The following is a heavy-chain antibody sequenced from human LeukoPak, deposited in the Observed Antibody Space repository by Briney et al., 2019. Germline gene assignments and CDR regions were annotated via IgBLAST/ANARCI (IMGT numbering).Heavy chain of an antibody. J-gene: IGHJ4*02. CDR1: GYTFTGYY. D-gene: IGHD2-2*02. CDR2: INPNSGGT. CDR3: AREVAGYCSSTSCYIDY. Sequence: GASVKVSCKASGYTFTGYYMHWVRQAPGQGLEWMGWINPNSGGTNYAQKVQGRVTMTRDTSISTAYMELSRLRSDDTAVYYCAREVAGYCSSTSCYIDYWGQGTLVTVSS. V-gene: IGHV1-2*02.